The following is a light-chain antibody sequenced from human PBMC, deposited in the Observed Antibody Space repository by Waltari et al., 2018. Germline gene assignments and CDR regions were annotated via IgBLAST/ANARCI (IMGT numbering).Light chain of an antibody. V-gene: IGLV8-61*01. CDR1: SGSVSTGSH. J-gene: IGLJ3*02. CDR2: STN. Sequence: QTVVTQEPSFSVSPGGRVTITCGLTSGSVSTGSHPRWYQQTPGQTPRTLIYSTNTRSCGVPDRFSGSIRGNKAALTITGAQSDDESDYYCLLYMCSGIWMFGGGTKLTVL. CDR3: LLYMCSGIWM.